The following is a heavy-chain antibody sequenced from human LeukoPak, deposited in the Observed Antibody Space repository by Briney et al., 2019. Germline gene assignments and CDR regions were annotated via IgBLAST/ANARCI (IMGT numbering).Heavy chain of an antibody. Sequence: GGSLRLYCAASGFTFSSYGMHWVRQAPGKGLEWVAFIRYDGSNKYYADSVKGRFTISRDNSKNTLYLQMNSLRAEDTAVYYCAKDRIAAAYYFDYWGQGALVTVSS. V-gene: IGHV3-30*02. CDR2: IRYDGSNK. D-gene: IGHD6-13*01. J-gene: IGHJ4*02. CDR3: AKDRIAAAYYFDY. CDR1: GFTFSSYG.